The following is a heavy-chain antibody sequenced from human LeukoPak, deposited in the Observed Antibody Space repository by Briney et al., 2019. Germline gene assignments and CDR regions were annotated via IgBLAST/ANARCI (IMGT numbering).Heavy chain of an antibody. J-gene: IGHJ4*02. CDR1: GFTFSSYA. V-gene: IGHV3-23*01. D-gene: IGHD2-8*01. CDR3: AKDTSIGKYCTNGVCSPFDY. Sequence: GGSLRLSCAASGFTFSSYAMSWVRQAPGKGLEWVSGISGSGDTTYYADSVKGRFTISRDNSNNTLYLQMNILRAEDTAVYYCAKDTSIGKYCTNGVCSPFDYWGQGTLVTVSS. CDR2: ISGSGDTT.